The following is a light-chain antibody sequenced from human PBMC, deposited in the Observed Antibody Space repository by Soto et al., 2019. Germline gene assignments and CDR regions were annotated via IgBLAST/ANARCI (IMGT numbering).Light chain of an antibody. CDR3: AAWDDSLSGVV. J-gene: IGLJ3*02. V-gene: IGLV1-47*01. CDR1: SSNIETNY. Sequence: QSVLTQPPSASGTPGQRVTVSCSGSSSNIETNYVYWYQQLPGTAPKLLIFRNNQRPSGVTDRFSGSNSGTSASLAISGLRSEDGADYFCAAWDDSLSGVVFGGGTQLTVL. CDR2: RNN.